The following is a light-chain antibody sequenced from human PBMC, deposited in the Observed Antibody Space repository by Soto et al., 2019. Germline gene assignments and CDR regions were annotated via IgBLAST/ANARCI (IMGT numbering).Light chain of an antibody. V-gene: IGLV1-44*01. CDR2: NNN. CDR1: KSNIGSNT. J-gene: IGLJ3*02. CDR3: ATWDDSVNGVV. Sequence: QSVLTQSPSASGTPGQRVTISCSGSKSNIGSNTVNWYKQLPGTAPKLLIYNNNQQPSGVPDRFSGSKSGTSASLAISVLQSEDEADYYCATWDDSVNGVVFGGGTKVTVL.